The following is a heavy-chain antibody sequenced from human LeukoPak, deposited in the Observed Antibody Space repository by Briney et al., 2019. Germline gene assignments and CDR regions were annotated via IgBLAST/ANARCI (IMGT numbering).Heavy chain of an antibody. J-gene: IGHJ4*02. CDR3: ARGRIVGVSWPLGY. CDR2: ISAYNGNT. D-gene: IGHD1-26*01. V-gene: IGHV1-18*01. CDR1: GYTFTSYG. Sequence: ASVKVSCNASGYTFTSYGISWGRQAPGPGLECMGWISAYNGNTNSAQQLQGRVTMTTDTSTSTAYMELRSLRSDDTAVYYCARGRIVGVSWPLGYWGQGSLVTVCS.